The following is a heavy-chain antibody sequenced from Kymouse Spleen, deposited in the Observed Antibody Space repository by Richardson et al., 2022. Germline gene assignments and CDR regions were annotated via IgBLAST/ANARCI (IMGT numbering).Heavy chain of an antibody. CDR1: GFTFDDYA. V-gene: IGHV3-9*01. Sequence: EVQLVESGGGLVQPGRSLRLSCAASGFTFDDYAMHWVRQAPGKGLEWVSGISWNSGSIGYADSVKGRFTISRDNAKNSLYLQMNSLRAEDTALYYCAKDIRIAALDYYYYYGMDVWGQGTTVTVSS. CDR3: AKDIRIAALDYYYYYGMDV. J-gene: IGHJ6*02. CDR2: ISWNSGSI. D-gene: IGHD6-6*01.